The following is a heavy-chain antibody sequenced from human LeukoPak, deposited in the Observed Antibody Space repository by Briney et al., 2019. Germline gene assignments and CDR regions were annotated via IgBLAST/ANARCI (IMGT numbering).Heavy chain of an antibody. J-gene: IGHJ4*02. CDR2: IYTSGST. CDR3: ARHVGRGYSGYDRLDY. V-gene: IGHV4-61*02. CDR1: GGSISSGSYY. Sequence: SETLSLTCTVSGGSISSGSYYWSWIRQPAGKGLEWIGRIYTSGSTNYNPSLKSRVTISVDTSKNQFSLKLSSVTAADTAVYYCARHVGRGYSGYDRLDYWGQGTLVTVSS. D-gene: IGHD5-12*01.